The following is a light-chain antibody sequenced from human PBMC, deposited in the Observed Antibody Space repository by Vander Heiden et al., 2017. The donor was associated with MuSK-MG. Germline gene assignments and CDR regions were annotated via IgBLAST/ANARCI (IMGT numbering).Light chain of an antibody. CDR2: DAS. J-gene: IGKJ2*01. V-gene: IGKV1-5*01. CDR1: QNISSC. Sequence: DIQMTQSPSTLSASVGDRVTITCRASQNISSCLAWYQQKPEKAPKLLIHDASSLESGVPSRISGSASGTDFTLSISILHPDEFTTYFCQRYRTYSKTFGRGTKLEIK. CDR3: QRYRTYSKT.